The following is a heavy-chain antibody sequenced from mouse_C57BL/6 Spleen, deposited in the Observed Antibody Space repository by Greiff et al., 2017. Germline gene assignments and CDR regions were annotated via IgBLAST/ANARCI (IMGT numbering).Heavy chain of an antibody. J-gene: IGHJ2*01. CDR2: ISDGGSYT. CDR3: ARDSSPPYFFDY. Sequence: EVQRVESGGGLVKPGGSLKLSCAASGFTFSSYAMSWVRQTPEKRLEWVATISDGGSYTYYPDNVKGRFTISRDNAKNNLYLQMSHLKSEDTAMYYCARDSSPPYFFDYWGQGTTLTVSS. CDR1: GFTFSSYA. V-gene: IGHV5-4*01.